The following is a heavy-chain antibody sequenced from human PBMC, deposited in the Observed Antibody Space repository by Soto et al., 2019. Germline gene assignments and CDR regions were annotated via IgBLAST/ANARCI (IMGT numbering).Heavy chain of an antibody. V-gene: IGHV4-59*11. Sequence: SEPQSVRYSVVEGNSKDLCWSRIRQPPGKGLEWSGYIPYSGGPPYTPSLKSRVSIAIDTSRNQFSLRLTSVTTADTAVYYCAASEVGLISVLGTWGQGTQVTVSS. D-gene: IGHD3-10*02. CDR3: AASEVGLISVLGT. J-gene: IGHJ5*02. CDR2: IPYSGGP. CDR1: EGNSKDLC.